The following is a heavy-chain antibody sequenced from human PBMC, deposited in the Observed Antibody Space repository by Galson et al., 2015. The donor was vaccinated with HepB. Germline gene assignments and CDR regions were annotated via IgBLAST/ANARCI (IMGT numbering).Heavy chain of an antibody. J-gene: IGHJ4*02. V-gene: IGHV4-34*01. Sequence: ETLSLTCAVYGGSFSGYYWSWIRQPPGKGLEWIGEINHSGSTNYNPSLKSRVTISVDTSKNQFSLKLSSVTAADTAVYYCARGSDPIVVVPAAIGFDYWGQGTLVTVSS. CDR2: INHSGST. D-gene: IGHD2-2*01. CDR3: ARGSDPIVVVPAAIGFDY. CDR1: GGSFSGYY.